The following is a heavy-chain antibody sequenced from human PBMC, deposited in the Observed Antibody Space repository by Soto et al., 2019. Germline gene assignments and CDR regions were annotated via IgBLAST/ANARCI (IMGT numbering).Heavy chain of an antibody. Sequence: GSLRLSCAASGFTFSSYGMHWVRQAPGKGLEWVAVISYDGSNKYYADSVKGRFTISRDNSKNTLYLQMNSLRAEDTAVYYCAKVGGDFSYFDYWGQGTLVTVCS. D-gene: IGHD2-21*01. CDR2: ISYDGSNK. V-gene: IGHV3-30*18. CDR1: GFTFSSYG. J-gene: IGHJ4*02. CDR3: AKVGGDFSYFDY.